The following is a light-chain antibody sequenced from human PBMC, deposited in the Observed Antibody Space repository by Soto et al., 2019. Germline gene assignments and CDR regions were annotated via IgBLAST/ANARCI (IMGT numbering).Light chain of an antibody. V-gene: IGKV1-5*01. CDR1: ESVSTW. CDR2: DAS. J-gene: IGKJ4*01. CDR3: QQYKSYFLT. Sequence: DIQITQSPSTLSASVGDRVTITCRASESVSTWLAWYQQKPGKAPKLLIYDASSMESGVPSRFSGSGSGTEFTLSINSLQHDDFASYHCQQYKSYFLTFGGGTKVEIK.